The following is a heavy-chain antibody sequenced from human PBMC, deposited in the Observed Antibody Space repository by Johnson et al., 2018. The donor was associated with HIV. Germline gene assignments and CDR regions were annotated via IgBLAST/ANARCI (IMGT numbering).Heavy chain of an antibody. Sequence: QVQLVESGGGVVQPGGSLRLSCAASGFTFSSYGMHWVRQAPGKVLEWVAFIQYDGSNKYYADSVKGRFTISRDNSKNTLYLQRNSLRAEDTAVYYCARGGSGFSFDIWGQGTMVTVSS. J-gene: IGHJ3*02. V-gene: IGHV3-30*02. CDR3: ARGGSGFSFDI. CDR2: IQYDGSNK. CDR1: GFTFSSYG. D-gene: IGHD5-12*01.